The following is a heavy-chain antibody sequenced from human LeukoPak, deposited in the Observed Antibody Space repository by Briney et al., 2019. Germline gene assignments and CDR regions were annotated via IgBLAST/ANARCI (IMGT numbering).Heavy chain of an antibody. CDR3: ARGGGYCSGGSCYHDAFDI. J-gene: IGHJ3*02. Sequence: SETLSLTCTVSGGSISSGYYWSWIRQPPGKGLEWIGEINHSGSTNYNPSLKSRVTISVDTSKNQFSLKLSSVTAADTAVYYCARGGGYCSGGSCYHDAFDIWGQGTMVTVSS. D-gene: IGHD2-15*01. V-gene: IGHV4-34*01. CDR1: GGSISSGYY. CDR2: INHSGST.